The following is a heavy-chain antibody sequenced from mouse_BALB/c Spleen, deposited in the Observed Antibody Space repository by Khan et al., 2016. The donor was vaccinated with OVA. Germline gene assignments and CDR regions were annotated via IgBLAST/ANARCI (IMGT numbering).Heavy chain of an antibody. V-gene: IGHV3-2*02. Sequence: EVKLLASGPGLVKPSQSLSLTCTVTGSSITRGYGWNWIRQFPGNKLEWMGYISYSGSTNYNPSLKSRISITRDTSKNQFFLQLNSVTTEDTATYYCARTARIKYWGQGTTLTVSS. CDR3: ARTARIKY. D-gene: IGHD1-2*01. CDR2: ISYSGST. CDR1: GSSITRGYG. J-gene: IGHJ2*01.